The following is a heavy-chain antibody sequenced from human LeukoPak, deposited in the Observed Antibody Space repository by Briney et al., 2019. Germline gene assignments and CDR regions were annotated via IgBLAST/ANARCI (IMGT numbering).Heavy chain of an antibody. J-gene: IGHJ1*01. D-gene: IGHD5-12*01. V-gene: IGHV3-23*01. CDR1: GFSFSSYA. CDR2: ISGSGGST. CDR3: AKEPLATATRYFHH. Sequence: GGSLRLSCAASGFSFSSYAMSWVRQAPGKGLEWVSGISGSGGSTYYVDSVKGRFTISRDNSKNTLYLQMNGLRAEDTAVYYCAKEPLATATRYFHHWGQGTLVTVSS.